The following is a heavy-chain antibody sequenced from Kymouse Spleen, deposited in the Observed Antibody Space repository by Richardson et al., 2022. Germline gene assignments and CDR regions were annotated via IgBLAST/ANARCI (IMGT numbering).Heavy chain of an antibody. D-gene: IGHD3-10*01. CDR1: GFTFSSYG. Sequence: QVQLVESGGGVVQPGRSLRLSCAASGFTFSSYGMHWVRQAPGKGLEWVAVISYDGSNKYYADSVKGRFTISRDNSKNTLYLQMNSLRAEDTAVYYCAKDGGLLWFGEGMDVWGQGTTVTVSS. CDR3: AKDGGLLWFGEGMDV. J-gene: IGHJ6*02. V-gene: IGHV3-30*18. CDR2: ISYDGSNK.